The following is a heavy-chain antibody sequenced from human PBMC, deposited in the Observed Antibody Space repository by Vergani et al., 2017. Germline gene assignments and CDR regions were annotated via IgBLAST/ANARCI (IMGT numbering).Heavy chain of an antibody. CDR1: GFTFSSYG. CDR3: AKGEGIVSNWQGYYYNGMDV. J-gene: IGHJ6*02. V-gene: IGHV3-30*02. D-gene: IGHD1-26*01. Sequence: VQLVESGGGVVPRGGSLRLPCAASGFTFSSYGMHWVRQAPGKGLVWVAFVRYDGTNIYYADSGKGRFTISRDNSKNTLYLQMNSLRAEDTAVFYCAKGEGIVSNWQGYYYNGMDVWGQGTTVTVSS. CDR2: VRYDGTNI.